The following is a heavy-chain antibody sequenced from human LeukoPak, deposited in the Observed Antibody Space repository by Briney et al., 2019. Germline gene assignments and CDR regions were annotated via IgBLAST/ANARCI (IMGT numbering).Heavy chain of an antibody. D-gene: IGHD6-19*01. CDR3: AIKGSYSSGWFSY. CDR1: GGSISSSNW. Sequence: KPSETLSLTCAVSGGSISSSNWWSWVRQPPGKGLEWIGEIYHSGSTNYNPSLKSRVTISVDKSKNQFSLKLSSVTAADTAVYYCAIKGSYSSGWFSYWGQGTLVTVSS. CDR2: IYHSGST. J-gene: IGHJ4*02. V-gene: IGHV4-4*02.